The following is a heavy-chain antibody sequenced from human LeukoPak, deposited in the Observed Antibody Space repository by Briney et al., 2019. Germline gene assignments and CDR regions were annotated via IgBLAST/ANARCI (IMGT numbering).Heavy chain of an antibody. D-gene: IGHD6-6*01. Sequence: SETLSLTCAVYGGSFSGYYWSWIRQPPGKGLEWIGEINHSGSTNYNPSLKSRVTISVDTSKNQSSLKLSSVTAADTAVYYCAREWAYGSSSGLGYWGQGTLVTVSS. CDR2: INHSGST. CDR1: GGSFSGYY. CDR3: AREWAYGSSSGLGY. J-gene: IGHJ4*02. V-gene: IGHV4-34*01.